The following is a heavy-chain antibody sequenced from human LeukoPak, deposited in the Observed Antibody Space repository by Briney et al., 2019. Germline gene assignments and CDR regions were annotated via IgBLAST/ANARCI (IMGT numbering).Heavy chain of an antibody. CDR3: ARWSDGSSAYYGA. CDR1: GGSISSYY. CDR2: IYYSGST. D-gene: IGHD3-22*01. V-gene: IGHV4-59*01. J-gene: IGHJ4*02. Sequence: SETLSLTCTVSGGSISSYYWSWIRQPPGKGLEWIGYIYYSGSTKYNPSLKSRVTMSVDTSKNQFSLKLTSVTAADTAVYYCARWSDGSSAYYGAWGQGTLVTVSS.